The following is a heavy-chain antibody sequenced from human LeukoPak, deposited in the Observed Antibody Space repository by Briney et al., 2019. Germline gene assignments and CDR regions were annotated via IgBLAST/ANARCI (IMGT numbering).Heavy chain of an antibody. V-gene: IGHV3-21*01. D-gene: IGHD2-2*01. CDR3: VPSYCSSATCYHYFEY. J-gene: IGHJ4*02. CDR1: GLTFSDYS. CDR2: ISDDSNYI. Sequence: GGSLRLSCAASGLTFSDYSMNWVRQAPGKGLEWVSSISDDSNYIYYADSVKGRFTISRDNAKNSLYLQMNSLRAEDTSVYYCVPSYCSSATCYHYFEYWGQGTLVTVSS.